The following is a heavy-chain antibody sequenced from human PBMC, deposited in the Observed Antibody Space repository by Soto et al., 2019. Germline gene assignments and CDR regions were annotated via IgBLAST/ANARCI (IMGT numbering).Heavy chain of an antibody. D-gene: IGHD6-6*01. Sequence: PSETLSITCTVSGGSISSYYWSWIRQPPGKGLEWIGYIYYSGSTNYNPSLKSRVTISVDTSKNQFSLKLSSVTAADTAVYYCARRKYSSSLYYYYGMDVWGQGTTVTVSS. CDR1: GGSISSYY. J-gene: IGHJ6*02. CDR2: IYYSGST. V-gene: IGHV4-59*08. CDR3: ARRKYSSSLYYYYGMDV.